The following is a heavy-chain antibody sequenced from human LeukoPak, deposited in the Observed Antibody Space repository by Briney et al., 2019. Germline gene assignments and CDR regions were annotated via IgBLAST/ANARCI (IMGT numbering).Heavy chain of an antibody. V-gene: IGHV4-59*11. D-gene: IGHD4-11*01. CDR1: GGALSSHF. J-gene: IGHJ4*02. CDR3: ASDSNYACNY. Sequence: SETLSLTCSVSGGALSSHFWSWIRQPPGKGLEWIGYIYSSGITNYNPSLKSRVTISLDTSKNHFSLKLSSVTAADTAVYYCASDSNYACNYWGQGTLVTVSS. CDR2: IYSSGIT.